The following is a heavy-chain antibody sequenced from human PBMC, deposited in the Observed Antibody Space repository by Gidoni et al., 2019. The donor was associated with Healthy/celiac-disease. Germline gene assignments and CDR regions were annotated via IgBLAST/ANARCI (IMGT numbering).Heavy chain of an antibody. J-gene: IGHJ1*01. CDR1: GFTFSSYS. V-gene: IGHV3-21*01. CDR2: SRSSSSYI. Sequence: EVQLVESGGGLVKPGGSLRLSCAASGFTFSSYSMNWVRQAPGKGLEWVSSSRSSSSYIYYADSVKGRFTISRDNAKNSLYLQMNSLRAEDTAVYYCARASSTVTTSHWGQGTLVTVSS. D-gene: IGHD4-17*01. CDR3: ARASSTVTTSH.